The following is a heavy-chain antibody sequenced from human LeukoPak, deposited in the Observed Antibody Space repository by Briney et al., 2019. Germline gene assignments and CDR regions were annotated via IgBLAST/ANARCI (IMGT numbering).Heavy chain of an antibody. D-gene: IGHD3-22*01. CDR1: GGSISSGSYY. CDR2: IYTSGST. J-gene: IGHJ4*02. Sequence: TLSLTCTVSGGSISSGSYYWTWIRQPAGKGLEWIGRIYTSGSTNYNPSLKSRVTISVDTSKNHFSLKLSSVTAADTAVYYCARAGTYYDSRAMDYWGQGTLVTVSS. V-gene: IGHV4-61*02. CDR3: ARAGTYYDSRAMDY.